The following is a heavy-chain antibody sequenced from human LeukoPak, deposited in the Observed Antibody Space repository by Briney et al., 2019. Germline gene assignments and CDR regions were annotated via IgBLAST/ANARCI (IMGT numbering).Heavy chain of an antibody. CDR3: ARDRIVGATRGGDFDY. V-gene: IGHV3-33*01. J-gene: IGHJ4*02. Sequence: GGSLRLSCVASRFTFSRYGMHWVRQAPGKGLEWVAVIWYDGSNKYYADSVKGRFTISRDNSKNTLYLQMYSLRAEDTAVYYCARDRIVGATRGGDFDYWGQGTLVTVSS. D-gene: IGHD1-26*01. CDR2: IWYDGSNK. CDR1: RFTFSRYG.